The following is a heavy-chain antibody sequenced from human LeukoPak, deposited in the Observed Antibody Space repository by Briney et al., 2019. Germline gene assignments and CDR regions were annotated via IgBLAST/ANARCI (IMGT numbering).Heavy chain of an antibody. CDR2: IYYSGST. Sequence: SETLSLTCTVSGGSISSSSYYWGWIRQPPGKGLEWIGSIYYSGSTYYNPSLKSRVTISVDTSKNQFSLKLSSVTAADTAVYYCARELVVAIQYFDYWGQGTLVTVSS. D-gene: IGHD3-22*01. J-gene: IGHJ4*02. V-gene: IGHV4-39*07. CDR1: GGSISSSSYY. CDR3: ARELVVAIQYFDY.